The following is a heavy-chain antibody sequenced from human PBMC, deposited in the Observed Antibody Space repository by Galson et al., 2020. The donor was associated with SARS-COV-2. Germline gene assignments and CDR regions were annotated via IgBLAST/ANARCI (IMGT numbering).Heavy chain of an antibody. Sequence: LSLTCAASGFTFSNYGMNWVRQPPGKGLEWVAIISYGGRSTYYADSVKGRFTISRDNSKSTVYLQMDSLRAEDTAVYYCVKDLRYDVLSGRNEFDQWGQGTQVTVSS. CDR2: ISYGGRST. CDR3: VKDLRYDVLSGRNEFDQ. J-gene: IGHJ4*02. D-gene: IGHD3-9*01. CDR1: GFTFSNYG. V-gene: IGHV3-30*18.